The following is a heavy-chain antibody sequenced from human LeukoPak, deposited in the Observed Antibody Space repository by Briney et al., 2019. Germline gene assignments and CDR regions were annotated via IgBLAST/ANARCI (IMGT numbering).Heavy chain of an antibody. CDR2: IYTSGST. J-gene: IGHJ4*02. Sequence: SETLSLTCTVSGGSISSGSYYWSWIRQPAGKGLEWIGRIYTSGSTNYNPSLKSRVTISVDTSKNQFSLKLSSVTAADTAVYYRARSIRFSSSSFGYWGQGTLVTVSS. V-gene: IGHV4-61*02. CDR3: ARSIRFSSSSFGY. D-gene: IGHD6-6*01. CDR1: GGSISSGSYY.